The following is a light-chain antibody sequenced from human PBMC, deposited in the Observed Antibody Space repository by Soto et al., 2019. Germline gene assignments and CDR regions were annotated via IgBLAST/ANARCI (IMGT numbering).Light chain of an antibody. CDR3: QQYGSSPGT. CDR2: GAS. J-gene: IGKJ4*01. Sequence: EIVLTQSPGTLSLSPGERATLSCRASQSVSSSYLAWYQQKPGQAPRRLIYGASSRATGIPDRFSGSGSGTDFTLTISRLEPEDFAVYYCQQYGSSPGTFGGGTKVEIK. V-gene: IGKV3-20*01. CDR1: QSVSSSY.